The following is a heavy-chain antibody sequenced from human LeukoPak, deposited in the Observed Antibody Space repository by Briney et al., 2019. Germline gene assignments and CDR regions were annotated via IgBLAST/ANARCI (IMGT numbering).Heavy chain of an antibody. CDR1: GGSFSAYY. CDR2: INHRGDT. V-gene: IGHV4-34*01. J-gene: IGHJ5*02. CDR3: ARVASGPPFSGWRGFDP. D-gene: IGHD6-19*01. Sequence: SETLSLTCAVYGGSFSAYYWSWIRQSPGKGLEWIAEINHRGDTNYNPSVKSRVTISVDTSKNQFSLKLSSVTAADTAVYYCARVASGPPFSGWRGFDPWGQGTLVTVSS.